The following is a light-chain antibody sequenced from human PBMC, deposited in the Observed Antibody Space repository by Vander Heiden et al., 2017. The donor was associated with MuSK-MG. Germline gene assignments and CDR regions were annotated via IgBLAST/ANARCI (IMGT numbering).Light chain of an antibody. Sequence: DIQMTQCPSTLSASVGDRVTITCRASQNINNFLAWYQQKPGKAPKVLIYTASNLESGVPSRFSGSGSGTEFTLSISSLQPDIFAIYHCQQYSSYPWTFGQGTKLEI. J-gene: IGKJ1*01. CDR1: QNINNF. V-gene: IGKV1-5*03. CDR2: TAS. CDR3: QQYSSYPWT.